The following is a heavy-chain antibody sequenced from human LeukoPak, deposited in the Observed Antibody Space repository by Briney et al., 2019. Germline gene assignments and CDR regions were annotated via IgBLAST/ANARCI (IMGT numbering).Heavy chain of an antibody. CDR3: ARLVGSSWPYYYYYMDV. CDR1: GFTFSSYW. J-gene: IGHJ6*03. Sequence: GGSLRLSCAASGFTFSSYWMHWARQAPGKGLVWVSRISSDGTRTSYADSVRGRFTISRDNAKNSLYLQMNSLRAEDTAVYYCARLVGSSWPYYYYYMDVWGKGTTVTVSS. V-gene: IGHV3-74*01. CDR2: ISSDGTRT. D-gene: IGHD6-13*01.